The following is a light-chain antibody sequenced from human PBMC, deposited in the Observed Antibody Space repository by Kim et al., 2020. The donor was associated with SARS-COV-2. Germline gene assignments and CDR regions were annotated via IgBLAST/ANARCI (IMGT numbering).Light chain of an antibody. CDR1: QDISNY. V-gene: IGKV1-33*01. J-gene: IGKJ2*01. CDR2: DAS. Sequence: DIQMSQSPSSLSASVGDRVTITCQASQDISNYLNWYQQKPGKAPKLLIYDASNLATGVPSRFSGNGSGTDFTFTISSLQPEDIATYYCQQCYSLPRTFGQGTKLEI. CDR3: QQCYSLPRT.